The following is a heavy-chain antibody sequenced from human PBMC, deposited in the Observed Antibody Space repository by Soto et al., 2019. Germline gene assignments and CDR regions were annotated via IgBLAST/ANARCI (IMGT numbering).Heavy chain of an antibody. D-gene: IGHD3-9*01. J-gene: IGHJ4*02. CDR3: ARRGILTGYLVTLFDY. Sequence: QVQLVQSGAEVKKPGASVKVSCKASGYTFTSYDINWVRQATGQGLEWMGWMNPNSGNTGYAQKFQGRVTMTRNTSISTAYMELSSLRSEDTAVYYCARRGILTGYLVTLFDYWGQGTLVTVSS. V-gene: IGHV1-8*01. CDR1: GYTFTSYD. CDR2: MNPNSGNT.